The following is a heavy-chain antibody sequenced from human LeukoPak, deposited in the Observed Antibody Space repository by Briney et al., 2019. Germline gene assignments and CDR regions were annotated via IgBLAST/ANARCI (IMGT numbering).Heavy chain of an antibody. D-gene: IGHD3-3*01. V-gene: IGHV1-18*01. Sequence: ASVKVSCKASGGTLSSYTITWVRQAPGQGLEWMGWISAYNGNTNYAQKFQGRVTMTRDMSTSTVYMELSSLRSDDTAVYYCARAGRRLFGVLIPLSFDYWGQGTPVTVSS. CDR3: ARAGRRLFGVLIPLSFDY. CDR1: GGTLSSYT. CDR2: ISAYNGNT. J-gene: IGHJ4*02.